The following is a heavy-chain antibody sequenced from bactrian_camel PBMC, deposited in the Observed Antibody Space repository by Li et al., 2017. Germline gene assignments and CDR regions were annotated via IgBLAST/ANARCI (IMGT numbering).Heavy chain of an antibody. CDR1: RGFDDADA. D-gene: IGHD2*01. Sequence: VQLVESGGGSVQIGGSLTLACAASRGFDDADAEWGWFRQAPDNEREEANKREGIAAIETDGVTTYLDSVKDRFTISKDIPNNTLYLQMNGLKPEDTAVYFCAAKSDNSVFVLDSDEYNYWGQGTQVTVS. V-gene: IGHV3S53*01. CDR3: AAKSDNSVFVLDSDEYNY. CDR2: IETDGVT. J-gene: IGHJ4*01.